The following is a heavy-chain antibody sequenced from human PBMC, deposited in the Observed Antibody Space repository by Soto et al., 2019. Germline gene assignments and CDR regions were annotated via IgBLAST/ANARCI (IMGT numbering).Heavy chain of an antibody. CDR2: ISWNGGSI. CDR3: ATGTSCPLWRCFDY. J-gene: IGHJ4*02. Sequence: EVQLVESGGGLVQPGRSLRLSCAASGFTFDDYAMHWVRQAPGKGLEWVSGISWNGGSIGYADSVKGRFTISRDNAKNSLYLQMNSLRAGDTALYYCATGTSCPLWRCFDYWRQGTLVAVSS. CDR1: GFTFDDYA. D-gene: IGHD2-21*01. V-gene: IGHV3-9*01.